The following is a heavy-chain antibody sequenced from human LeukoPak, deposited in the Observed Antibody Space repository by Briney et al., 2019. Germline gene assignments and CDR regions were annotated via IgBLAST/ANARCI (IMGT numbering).Heavy chain of an antibody. V-gene: IGHV4-4*09. CDR1: GHSVSSYY. J-gene: IGHJ5*02. Sequence: SETLSLTCTVSGHSVSSYYWNWIRQPPGKGLEWIGYIYSRGGTNYNPSLKSRVTISIDTSKNQFSLKLTSVTAADTAVYYCARRVDYTTSSYFFEPWGQGALVTVSS. CDR2: IYSRGGT. CDR3: ARRVDYTTSSYFFEP. D-gene: IGHD2-2*02.